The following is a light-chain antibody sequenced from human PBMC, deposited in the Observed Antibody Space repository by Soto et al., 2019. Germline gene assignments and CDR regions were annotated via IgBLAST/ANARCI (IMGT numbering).Light chain of an antibody. J-gene: IGKJ4*01. CDR2: SAS. CDR3: QQYERYPLT. Sequence: DIQMTQSPSTLSASVGDRVIITCRASQSVSGLLAWYRQKPGKAPELLIYSASTLETGVPSRFSGSGSGTDFNITVSSLQREDFATCYCQQYERYPLTFGGGTKVEIK. V-gene: IGKV1-5*03. CDR1: QSVSGL.